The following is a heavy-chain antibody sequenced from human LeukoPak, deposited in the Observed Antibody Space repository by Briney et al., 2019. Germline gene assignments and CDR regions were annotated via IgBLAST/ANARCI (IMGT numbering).Heavy chain of an antibody. CDR1: GYTFTSYG. CDR2: ITAYNGNT. V-gene: IGHV1-18*01. CDR3: ARGEVGALDY. D-gene: IGHD1-26*01. J-gene: IGHJ4*02. Sequence: GASVKVSCKASGYTFTSYGLCWVRQAPGQGREWMGWITAYNGNTNYPQKLQGRVTMTTATPTSTAYIELRSLRSDDTAVYYCARGEVGALDYWGQGTLVTVSS.